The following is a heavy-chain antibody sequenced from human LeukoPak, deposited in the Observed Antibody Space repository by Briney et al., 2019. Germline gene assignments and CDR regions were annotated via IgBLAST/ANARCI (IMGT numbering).Heavy chain of an antibody. J-gene: IGHJ4*01. CDR3: ARYLGNWNDGYFDY. D-gene: IGHD1-1*01. CDR1: GYSFTSYW. V-gene: IGHV5-51*01. CDR2: IYPADSDT. Sequence: GESLKISCKGSGYSFTSYWIGWVRQMPGKGLEWMGIIYPADSDTRYSPSFQGQVSISADKSISTAYLQWNSLKASDTAMYYCARYLGNWNDGYFDYWGQETWSPSPQ.